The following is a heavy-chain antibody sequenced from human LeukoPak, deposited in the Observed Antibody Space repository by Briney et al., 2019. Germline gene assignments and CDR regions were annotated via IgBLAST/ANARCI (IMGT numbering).Heavy chain of an antibody. D-gene: IGHD3-10*01. CDR2: ISGSGGST. V-gene: IGHV3-23*01. CDR3: AKGDLRDVGSGSYYRYFYFDY. J-gene: IGHJ4*02. Sequence: GGSLRLSCAASGFTFSSYAMSWVRQAPGKGLEWVSAISGSGGSTYYADSVKGRFTISRDNSKNTLYLQINSLRAEDTAVYYCAKGDLRDVGSGSYYRYFYFDYWGQGTLVTVSS. CDR1: GFTFSSYA.